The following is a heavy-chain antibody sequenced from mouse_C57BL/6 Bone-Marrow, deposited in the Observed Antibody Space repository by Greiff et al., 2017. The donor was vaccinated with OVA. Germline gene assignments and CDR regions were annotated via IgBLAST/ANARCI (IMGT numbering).Heavy chain of an antibody. CDR3: ARSEESGGFAY. D-gene: IGHD3-2*02. CDR1: GYTFTSYW. J-gene: IGHJ3*01. Sequence: VKLQQPGAELVMPGASVKLSCKASGYTFTSYWMHWVKQRPGPGLELIGEIDPSDSYTNYNQKFKGKSTFTVDKSSSTAYMQLSSRTSEDSAVYYCARSEESGGFAYWGQGTLVTVSA. CDR2: IDPSDSYT. V-gene: IGHV1-69*01.